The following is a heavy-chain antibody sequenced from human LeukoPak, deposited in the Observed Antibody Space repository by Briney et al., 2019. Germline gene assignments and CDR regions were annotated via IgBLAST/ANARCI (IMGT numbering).Heavy chain of an antibody. D-gene: IGHD4-11*01. CDR3: VSTRFDY. V-gene: IGHV3-30*03. Sequence: GGSLRLSCAASGFTFSSYGMHWVRQAPGKGLEWVAVISYDGSNKYYADSVKGRFTISRDNSKNTLNLQMNSLRAEDTAVYYCVSTRFDYWGQGTLVIVSS. CDR2: ISYDGSNK. J-gene: IGHJ4*02. CDR1: GFTFSSYG.